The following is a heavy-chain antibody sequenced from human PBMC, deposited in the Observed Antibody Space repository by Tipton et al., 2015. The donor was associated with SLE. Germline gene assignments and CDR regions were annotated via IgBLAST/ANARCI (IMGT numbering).Heavy chain of an antibody. CDR1: GGSISNDDYS. D-gene: IGHD2-21*02. Sequence: TLSLTCTVSGGSISNDDYSWSWIRQHPGKGLEWLGYIQYSGITYYNPSLKSRLTMSLDTSKNQFSLDLSSVTAADTAVYYCARLVTLSRIDFWGQGTLVTVSS. CDR3: ARLVTLSRIDF. J-gene: IGHJ4*02. CDR2: IQYSGIT. V-gene: IGHV4-31*03.